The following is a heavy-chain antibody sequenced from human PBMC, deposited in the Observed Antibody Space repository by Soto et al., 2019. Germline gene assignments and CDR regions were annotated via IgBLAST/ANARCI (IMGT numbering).Heavy chain of an antibody. CDR3: VKGALRAVGQRNSFEY. J-gene: IGHJ4*02. CDR2: ASYDGTNK. Sequence: QVQLVESGGGVVQPGRSLRLSCEASGFTFSNYGMHWVRQAPGKGLEWVAVASYDGTNKYYADSVKGRFTISRDNSKNTLCLQMNSLIPEDTAVRYYVKGALRAVGQRNSFEYWGQGTLVTVSS. V-gene: IGHV3-30*18. D-gene: IGHD6-13*01. CDR1: GFTFSNYG.